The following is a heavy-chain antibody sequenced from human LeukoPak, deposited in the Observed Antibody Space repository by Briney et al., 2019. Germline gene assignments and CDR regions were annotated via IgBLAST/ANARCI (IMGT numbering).Heavy chain of an antibody. Sequence: ASVKVSCKASGGTFSSYAISWVRQAPGQGLEWMGGIIPIFGTANYAQKFQGRVTITADKSTSTAYMELSSLRSEDTAVYYYARDRNYDILTGPMGYYYYGMDVWGKGTTVTVSS. CDR3: ARDRNYDILTGPMGYYYYGMDV. J-gene: IGHJ6*04. D-gene: IGHD3-9*01. CDR1: GGTFSSYA. V-gene: IGHV1-69*06. CDR2: IIPIFGTA.